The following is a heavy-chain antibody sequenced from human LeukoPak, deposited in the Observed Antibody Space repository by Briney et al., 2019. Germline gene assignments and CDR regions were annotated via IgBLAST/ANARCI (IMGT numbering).Heavy chain of an antibody. Sequence: ASVKVSCKASGYTFTSYDVNWVRQATGQGLEWMGWMNPNSGNTGYAQKFQGRVTMTRDTSISTAYMELSRLRSDDTAVYYCVRGHRMGSSSSYWGQGTLVTVSS. CDR3: VRGHRMGSSSSY. V-gene: IGHV1-8*01. CDR1: GYTFTSYD. D-gene: IGHD6-6*01. CDR2: MNPNSGNT. J-gene: IGHJ4*02.